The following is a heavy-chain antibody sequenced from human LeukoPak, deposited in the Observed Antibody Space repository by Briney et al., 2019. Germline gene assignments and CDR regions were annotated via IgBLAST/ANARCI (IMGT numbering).Heavy chain of an antibody. V-gene: IGHV3-23*01. CDR3: ARSLYYYDSGRAPFDY. CDR2: ISVGGGGT. CDR1: GFSLSNSG. D-gene: IGHD3-10*01. J-gene: IGHJ4*02. Sequence: TGGSLRLSCAASGFSLSNSGMSWVRQAPGKGLEGDSVISVGGGGTDYADSVKGWFTISRDNSRNTLYLQMDSLRAEDTAVYYCARSLYYYDSGRAPFDYWGQGTVVTVSS.